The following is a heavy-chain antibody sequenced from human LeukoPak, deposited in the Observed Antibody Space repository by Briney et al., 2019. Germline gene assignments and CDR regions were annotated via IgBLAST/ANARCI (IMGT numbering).Heavy chain of an antibody. Sequence: ASVKVSCKASGYTFTGYYMHWVRQAPGQGLEWMGWINPNNGGTNYARKSHGRVTMTRDTSISTLYMELSSLRSDDTAVYYCARAYCSAGDCYEFDYWGQGTLVTVSS. CDR3: ARAYCSAGDCYEFDY. V-gene: IGHV1-2*02. J-gene: IGHJ4*02. CDR2: INPNNGGT. CDR1: GYTFTGYY. D-gene: IGHD2-15*01.